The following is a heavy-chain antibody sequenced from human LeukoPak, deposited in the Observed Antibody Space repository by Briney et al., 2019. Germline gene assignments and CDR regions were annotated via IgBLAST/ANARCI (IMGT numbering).Heavy chain of an antibody. J-gene: IGHJ6*02. CDR1: GYTFTGYY. V-gene: IGHV1-2*06. Sequence: GASVKVSCKASGYTFTGYYMHWVRQAPGQGLEWMGRINPNSGGTNYAQKFQGRVTMTRDTSISTAYMELSRLRSDDTAVYYCARGLAMHSSSWYLVGATGEHYGMDVWGQGTTVTVSS. CDR3: ARGLAMHSSSWYLVGATGEHYGMDV. D-gene: IGHD6-13*01. CDR2: INPNSGGT.